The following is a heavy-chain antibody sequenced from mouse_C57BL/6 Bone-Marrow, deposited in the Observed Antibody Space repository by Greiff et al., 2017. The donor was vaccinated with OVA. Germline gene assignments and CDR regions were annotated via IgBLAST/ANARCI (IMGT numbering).Heavy chain of an antibody. CDR2: IYPRSGNT. Sequence: VKLMESGAELARPGASVKLSCKASGYTFTSYGISWVKQRTGQGLEWIGEIYPRSGNTYYNEKFKGKATLTADKSYSTAYMELRSLTSEESAVYYGARERGYYYGSLDYWGQGTTLTVSS. CDR1: GYTFTSYG. V-gene: IGHV1-81*01. CDR3: ARERGYYYGSLDY. J-gene: IGHJ2*01. D-gene: IGHD1-1*01.